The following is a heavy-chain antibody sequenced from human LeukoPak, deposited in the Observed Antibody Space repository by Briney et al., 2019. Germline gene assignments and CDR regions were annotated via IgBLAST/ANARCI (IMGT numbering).Heavy chain of an antibody. CDR2: IYYSGST. D-gene: IGHD2-2*01. CDR1: GGSISSSSYY. Sequence: SETLSLTXTVSGGSISSSSYYWGWIRQPPGKGLEWIGSIYYSGSTYYNPSLKSRVTISVDTSKNQFSLKLSSVTAADTAVYYCARIDNGSSTSCYLNCFDPWGQGTLVTVSP. CDR3: ARIDNGSSTSCYLNCFDP. V-gene: IGHV4-39*01. J-gene: IGHJ5*02.